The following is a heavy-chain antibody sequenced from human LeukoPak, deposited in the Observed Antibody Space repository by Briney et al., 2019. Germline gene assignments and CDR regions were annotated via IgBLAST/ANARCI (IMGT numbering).Heavy chain of an antibody. CDR1: GGSISSSSYY. Sequence: SETLSLTCTVSGGSISSSSYYWGWIRQPPGKGLEWIGTIYYSGSTYYNPSLKSRVTISVDTSKNQFSLKLSPVTAADTAVYYCARLWRPTVNFDYWGQGTLVTVSS. D-gene: IGHD3-3*01. CDR2: IYYSGST. J-gene: IGHJ4*02. V-gene: IGHV4-39*01. CDR3: ARLWRPTVNFDY.